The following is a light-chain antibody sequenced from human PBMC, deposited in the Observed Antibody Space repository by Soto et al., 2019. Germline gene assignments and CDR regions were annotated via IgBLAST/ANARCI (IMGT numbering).Light chain of an antibody. V-gene: IGKV1-5*01. Sequence: DIQMTQSPSTLSASVGDRVTITCRASQSISSWLAWYQQKPGKAPKLLIYDASSLESGVPSRFSGSGSGKEFTITISSLQPDDFATYYCQQYNSYLWTFGQGTKVDIK. CDR1: QSISSW. CDR3: QQYNSYLWT. J-gene: IGKJ1*01. CDR2: DAS.